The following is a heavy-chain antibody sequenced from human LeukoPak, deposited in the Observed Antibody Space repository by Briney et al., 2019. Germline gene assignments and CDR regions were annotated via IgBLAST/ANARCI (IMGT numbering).Heavy chain of an antibody. V-gene: IGHV3-30-3*01. CDR2: ISYDGSNK. Sequence: GGSLRLSCAASGFTFSSYAMHWVRQAPGKGLEWVAVISYDGSNKYYADSVKGRFTISRDNSKNTLYLQMNSLRAEDTAVYYCARDKYSSSWFPHWYFDLWGRGTLVTVSS. D-gene: IGHD6-13*01. J-gene: IGHJ2*01. CDR1: GFTFSSYA. CDR3: ARDKYSSSWFPHWYFDL.